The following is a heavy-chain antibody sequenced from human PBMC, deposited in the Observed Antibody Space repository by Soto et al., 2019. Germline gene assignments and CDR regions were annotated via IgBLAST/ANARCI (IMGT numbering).Heavy chain of an antibody. CDR2: INAGNGNT. CDR3: ARDGSITLDAFDI. Sequence: ASVKVSCKASGYTFTGYAMHWVRQAPGQRLEWMGWINAGNGNTKYSQKFQGRVTITRDTSASTAYMELSRLSSDDTAVYYCARDGSITLDAFDIWGQGTMVTVSS. V-gene: IGHV1-3*01. D-gene: IGHD1-26*01. CDR1: GYTFTGYA. J-gene: IGHJ3*02.